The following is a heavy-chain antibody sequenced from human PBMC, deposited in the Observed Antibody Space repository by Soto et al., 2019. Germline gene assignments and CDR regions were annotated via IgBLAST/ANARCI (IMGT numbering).Heavy chain of an antibody. V-gene: IGHV3-23*01. J-gene: IGHJ4*02. CDR1: GFTFSRYA. Sequence: GGSLRLSCAASGFTFSRYAMTWVRQAPGKGLEWVSALTGSGGSIYYADSVKGRFTISRDNSKNTLYLQMNSLRAEDTAVYYCAKGSGGDSRLQWRGLDYWGQRNPVTVS. CDR3: AKGSGGDSRLQWRGLDY. CDR2: LTGSGGSI. D-gene: IGHD2-21*01.